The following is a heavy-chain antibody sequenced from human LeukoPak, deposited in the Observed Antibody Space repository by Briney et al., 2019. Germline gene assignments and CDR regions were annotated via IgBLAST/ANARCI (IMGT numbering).Heavy chain of an antibody. CDR2: IYHSGST. CDR1: GFSFRSASAP. J-gene: IGHJ4*02. V-gene: IGHV4-30-2*01. CDR3: ARAAGPSSPFDH. Sequence: SETLSLSCAASGFSFRSASAPSGVVRQHRGKGVEWIGHIYHSGSTHYNPSLNSRVTISVDRSKNQFSLKLSSVTAADTAVYYCARAAGPSSPFDHWGQGILVTVSS. D-gene: IGHD3-10*01.